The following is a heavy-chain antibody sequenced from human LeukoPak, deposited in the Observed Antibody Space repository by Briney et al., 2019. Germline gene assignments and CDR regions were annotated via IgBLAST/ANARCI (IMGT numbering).Heavy chain of an antibody. CDR3: ARDPTSSWETAFDI. Sequence: GGSLRLSCTVSGFTLSSYEMSWIRQAPGKGLEWVSSIDYDGGSGHYADSVKGRFTISRDNSNNTLFLHLNSLRGEDTAVYYCARDPTSSWETAFDIWGQGTMVTVSS. CDR2: IDYDGGSG. D-gene: IGHD1-26*01. V-gene: IGHV3-23*01. CDR1: GFTLSSYE. J-gene: IGHJ3*02.